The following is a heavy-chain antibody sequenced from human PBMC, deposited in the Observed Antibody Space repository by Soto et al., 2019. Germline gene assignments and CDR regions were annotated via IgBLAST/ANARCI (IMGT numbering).Heavy chain of an antibody. CDR3: TRHTGYDSSLDY. D-gene: IGHD5-12*01. CDR1: GYTFTGHW. CDR2: IDPSDSYT. V-gene: IGHV5-10-1*01. J-gene: IGHJ4*02. Sequence: XESLKISWQCSGYTFTGHWISWVLQMPGKGMEWMGRIDPSDSYTDYSPTVQGHVTMSADKSINTAYLQWSSLQASDTAVYYCTRHTGYDSSLDYWGQGTLVTVSS.